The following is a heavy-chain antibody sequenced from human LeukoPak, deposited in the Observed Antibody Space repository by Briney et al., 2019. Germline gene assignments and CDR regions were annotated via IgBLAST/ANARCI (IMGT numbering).Heavy chain of an antibody. CDR3: ARDIVGATNY. CDR2: IIPIFGIA. D-gene: IGHD1-26*01. Sequence: ASVKVSCKASGGTFSSYAISWVRQAPGQGLEWMGRIIPIFGIANYAQKFQGRVTITTDESTSTAYMELSSLRSEDTAVYYCARDIVGATNYWGQGTLVTVSS. CDR1: GGTFSSYA. J-gene: IGHJ4*02. V-gene: IGHV1-69*05.